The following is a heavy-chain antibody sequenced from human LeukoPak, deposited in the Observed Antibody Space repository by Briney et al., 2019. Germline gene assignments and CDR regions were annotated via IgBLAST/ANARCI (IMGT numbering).Heavy chain of an antibody. D-gene: IGHD3-10*01. V-gene: IGHV4-59*08. Sequence: SETLSLTCTVSGGSISSYYWSWIRQPPGKGLEWIGYIYYSGSTNYNPSLKSRVTISVDTSKNQFSLKLSSVTAADTAVYYCARHLRYGSGSYYNWFDPWGQGTLVTVSS. CDR1: GGSISSYY. CDR3: ARHLRYGSGSYYNWFDP. CDR2: IYYSGST. J-gene: IGHJ5*02.